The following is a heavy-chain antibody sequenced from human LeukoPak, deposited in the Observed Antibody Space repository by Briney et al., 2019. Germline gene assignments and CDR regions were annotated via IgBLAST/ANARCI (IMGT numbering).Heavy chain of an antibody. CDR1: GGSISSSSYY. Sequence: SETLSLTCTVSGGSISSSSYYWGWIRQPPGKGLEWIGSIYYSGSTYYNPSLKSRVTISVDTSKNQFSLKLSSVTAADTAVYYCARGLGTRGAYYYYNMDVWGKGTPVTVSS. D-gene: IGHD1-1*01. CDR2: IYYSGST. V-gene: IGHV4-39*07. CDR3: ARGLGTRGAYYYYNMDV. J-gene: IGHJ6*03.